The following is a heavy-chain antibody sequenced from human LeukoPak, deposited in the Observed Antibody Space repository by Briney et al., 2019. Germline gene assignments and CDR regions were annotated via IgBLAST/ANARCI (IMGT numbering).Heavy chain of an antibody. V-gene: IGHV3-11*06. D-gene: IGHD3-9*01. CDR1: GFTFSDYY. Sequence: GGSLRLSCAASGFTFSDYYMSWIRQAPGKGLEWVSYIRNSGSYKYYADSVKGRFTISRDNAKNSLYLQMNSLRAEDTAVYYCARVRYFDWLQRGGAFDIWGQGTMVTVSS. J-gene: IGHJ3*02. CDR2: IRNSGSYK. CDR3: ARVRYFDWLQRGGAFDI.